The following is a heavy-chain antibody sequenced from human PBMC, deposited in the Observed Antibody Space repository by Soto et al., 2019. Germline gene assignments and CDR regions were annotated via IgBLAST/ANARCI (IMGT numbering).Heavy chain of an antibody. CDR3: ARDAKSSSSPKVDY. J-gene: IGHJ4*02. Sequence: ASVKVSCKASGYTFTSYGISWVRQAPGQGLEWTGWISAYNGNTNYAQKLQGRVTMTTDTSTSTAYMELRSLRSDDTAVYYCARDAKSSSSPKVDYWGQGTLVTVSS. V-gene: IGHV1-18*01. CDR2: ISAYNGNT. D-gene: IGHD6-6*01. CDR1: GYTFTSYG.